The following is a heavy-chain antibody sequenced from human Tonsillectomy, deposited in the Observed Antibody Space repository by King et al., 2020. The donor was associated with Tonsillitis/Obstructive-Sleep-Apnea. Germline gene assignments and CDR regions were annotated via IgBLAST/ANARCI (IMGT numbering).Heavy chain of an antibody. Sequence: VQLVESGGGLVQPGGSLRLSCAASGFTFSSYAMSWVRQAPGKGLEWVSVIYSVGGSTYYADSVKGRFTLSRDNSKNTLSLQMNSLRAEDSAVYYCARGGWNAFDYWGQGTLVTVSS. D-gene: IGHD1-1*01. J-gene: IGHJ4*02. V-gene: IGHV3-23*03. CDR2: IYSVGGST. CDR1: GFTFSSYA. CDR3: ARGGWNAFDY.